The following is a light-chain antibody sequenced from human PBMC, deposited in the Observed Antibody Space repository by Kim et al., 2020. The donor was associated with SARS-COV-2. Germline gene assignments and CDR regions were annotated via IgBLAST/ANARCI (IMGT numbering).Light chain of an antibody. Sequence: SPGEVATLSCGGSQSVSTYLAWYQQRSGQAPRVLIYDASNRATGIPARFSGSGSGTDFTRTISSLQPEDFAVYYCQQRSSWPLTFGGGTKVDIK. CDR2: DAS. CDR1: QSVSTY. J-gene: IGKJ4*01. V-gene: IGKV3-11*01. CDR3: QQRSSWPLT.